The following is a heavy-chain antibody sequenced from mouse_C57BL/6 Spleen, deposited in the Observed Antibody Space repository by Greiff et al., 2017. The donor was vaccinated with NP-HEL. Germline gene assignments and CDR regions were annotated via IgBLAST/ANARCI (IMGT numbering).Heavy chain of an antibody. Sequence: VQLQQSGPELVKPGASVKISCKASGYAFSSSWMNWVKQRPGKGLEWIGRIYPGDGDTNYNGKFKGKATLTADKSSSTAYMQLSSLTSEDSAVYFCARSGITTDYFDYWGQGTTLTVSS. CDR2: IYPGDGDT. D-gene: IGHD1-1*01. J-gene: IGHJ2*01. CDR1: GYAFSSSW. CDR3: ARSGITTDYFDY. V-gene: IGHV1-82*01.